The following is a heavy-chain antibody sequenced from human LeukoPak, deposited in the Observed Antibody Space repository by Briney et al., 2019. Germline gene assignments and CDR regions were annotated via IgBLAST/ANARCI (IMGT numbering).Heavy chain of an antibody. J-gene: IGHJ4*02. Sequence: SETLSLTCAVSGGSISSGGYSWSWIRQPPGKGLEWIGYIYHSGSTNYNPSLKSRVTISVDTSKNQFSLKLSSVTAADTAVYYCARGYCSSTSCYNPEFDYWGQGTLVTVSS. CDR3: ARGYCSSTSCYNPEFDY. D-gene: IGHD2-2*01. CDR2: IYHSGST. CDR1: GGSISSGGYS. V-gene: IGHV4-30-2*01.